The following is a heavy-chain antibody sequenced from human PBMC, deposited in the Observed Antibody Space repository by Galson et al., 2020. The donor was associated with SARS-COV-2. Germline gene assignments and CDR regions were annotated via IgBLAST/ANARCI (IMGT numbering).Heavy chain of an antibody. CDR2: ISSSGSTI. D-gene: IGHD2-21*02. Sequence: GESLKISCAASGFTFSDYYMSWIRQAPGKGLEWVSYISSSGSTIYYADSVKGRFTISRDNAKNSLYLQMNSLRAEDTAVYYCARDLLKGSGGDYYYYYGMDVWGQGTTVTVSS. V-gene: IGHV3-11*01. CDR3: ARDLLKGSGGDYYYYYGMDV. CDR1: GFTFSDYY. J-gene: IGHJ6*02.